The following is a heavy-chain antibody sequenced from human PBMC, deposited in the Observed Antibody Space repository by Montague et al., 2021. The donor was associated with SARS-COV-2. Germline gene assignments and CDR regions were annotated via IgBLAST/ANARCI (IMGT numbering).Heavy chain of an antibody. Sequence: PALVKPTQTLTLTCTFSGFSLSTSGVGVGWIRQPPGKALEWLALIYWDDDKRYSPSLKSRLTITKDTSKNQVVLTMTSVDPVDTATYYCAHSRYYYYDSSGYRVYYFDYWGQGTLVTVSS. CDR1: GFSLSTSGVG. D-gene: IGHD3-22*01. V-gene: IGHV2-5*02. J-gene: IGHJ4*02. CDR3: AHSRYYYYDSSGYRVYYFDY. CDR2: IYWDDDK.